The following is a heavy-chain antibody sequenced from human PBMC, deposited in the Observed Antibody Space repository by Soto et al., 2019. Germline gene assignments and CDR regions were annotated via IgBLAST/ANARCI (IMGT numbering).Heavy chain of an antibody. D-gene: IGHD2-2*01. CDR1: GFTFSSYV. Sequence: EVQLLESGGGLVQPGGSLRLSCSASGFTFSSYVMTWVRQAPGKGLEWVSSITASGVDTYDAVSVRGRFPISRDNSKNTLYLQMSSLRAEDTAVYYCARVVEADMDCISTSCDVGWFDPWGQGTLVTVSS. V-gene: IGHV3-23*01. CDR2: ITASGVDT. CDR3: ARVVEADMDCISTSCDVGWFDP. J-gene: IGHJ5*02.